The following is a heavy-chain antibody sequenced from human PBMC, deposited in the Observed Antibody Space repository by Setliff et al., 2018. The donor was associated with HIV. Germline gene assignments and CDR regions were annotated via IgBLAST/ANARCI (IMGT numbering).Heavy chain of an antibody. V-gene: IGHV4-39*01. CDR1: GGSSSSSSFY. J-gene: IGHJ4*02. CDR3: ARPFDWGSSHPLGY. CDR2: IYYSGNT. D-gene: IGHD3-9*01. Sequence: SETLSLTCTVSGGSSSSSSFYWGWIRQPPGKGLEWIGSIYYSGNTYYNPSLKSRVTISVDTSKYQFSLKLSSVTAAETAVYYCARPFDWGSSHPLGYWSQGTLVTVSS.